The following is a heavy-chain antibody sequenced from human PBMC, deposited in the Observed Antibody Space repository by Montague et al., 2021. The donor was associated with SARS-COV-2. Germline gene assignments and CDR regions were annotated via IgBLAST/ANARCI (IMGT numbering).Heavy chain of an antibody. D-gene: IGHD3-10*01. V-gene: IGHV4-39*01. CDR1: GDSIRSSNFY. J-gene: IGHJ4*02. CDR2: NYCSGTT. Sequence: SETLSLTCDVSGDSIRSSNFYWRWIRPSPGMGLVWFRNNYCSGTTYYYPSLKSRVTISVETSKCQFSLKLISVTAADAAAYYCARQGAIQWFGEFGAFDYWSQGTVVTVSS. CDR3: ARQGAIQWFGEFGAFDY.